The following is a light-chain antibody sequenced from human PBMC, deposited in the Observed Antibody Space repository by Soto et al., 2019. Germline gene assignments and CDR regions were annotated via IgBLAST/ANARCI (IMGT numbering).Light chain of an antibody. V-gene: IGKV3-11*01. J-gene: IGKJ4*01. Sequence: EVVLTQSPALVSLFPGERATLSCRASQSIRNFLAWYQQKPGQAPRLLIYDTSNRATGIPARFSGSGSGTDFTLTISSVEPEEFAVYYCQQRGNWPLTFGGGTKVEIK. CDR3: QQRGNWPLT. CDR2: DTS. CDR1: QSIRNF.